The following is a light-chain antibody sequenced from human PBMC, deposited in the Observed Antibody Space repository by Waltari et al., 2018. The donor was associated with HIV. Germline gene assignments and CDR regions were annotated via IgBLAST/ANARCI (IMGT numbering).Light chain of an antibody. V-gene: IGKV1-39*01. J-gene: IGKJ1*01. CDR3: QQSYSTWT. Sequence: DIQMTQSPSSLSASVGDRVTITCRASQSISSYLNWYQQKPGKAPKLVIYGVSSLQSGVPSRFSGSGSGTDFTLTISSLQPEDFATYYGQQSYSTWTFGQGTRVEF. CDR1: QSISSY. CDR2: GVS.